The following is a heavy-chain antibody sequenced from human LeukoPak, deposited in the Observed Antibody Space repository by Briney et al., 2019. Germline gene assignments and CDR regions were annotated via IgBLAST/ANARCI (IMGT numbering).Heavy chain of an antibody. CDR1: GDSVSSYDAT. CDR3: ARVSSRAFDV. D-gene: IGHD6-6*01. Sequence: SQTLSLTCGISGDSVSSYDATWNWVRQSPSRGLEWLGRTCYRSKWGNDYAVSVKSRITINPDTSKNQFSLHLNSVTPEDTAVYYCARVSSRAFDVWGQGAMVTVSP. J-gene: IGHJ3*01. V-gene: IGHV6-1*01. CDR2: TCYRSKWGN.